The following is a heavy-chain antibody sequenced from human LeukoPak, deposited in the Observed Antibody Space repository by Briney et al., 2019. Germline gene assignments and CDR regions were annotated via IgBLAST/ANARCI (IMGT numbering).Heavy chain of an antibody. CDR2: NSGST. V-gene: IGHV4-59*12. CDR1: GGSISSYY. Sequence: KPSETLSLTCTVSGGSISSYYWSWIRQPPGEGLEWIGSNSGSTNYNPSLKSRVTISIDKSKNQFSLKLSSVTAADTAVYYCARFQGGYTAYDQFAAEPWGQGTLVTVSS. D-gene: IGHD5-12*01. J-gene: IGHJ5*02. CDR3: ARFQGGYTAYDQFAAEP.